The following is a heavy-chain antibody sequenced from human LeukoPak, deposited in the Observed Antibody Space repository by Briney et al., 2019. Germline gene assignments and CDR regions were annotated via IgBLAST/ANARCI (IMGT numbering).Heavy chain of an antibody. CDR3: AKSGGYGLIDY. J-gene: IGHJ4*02. CDR2: IYYSGST. CDR1: GGSISSYY. Sequence: SETLSLTCTVSGGSISSYYWGWIRQPPGKGLEWIGNIYYSGSTYYNASLQSRVTISIDTSKNQFPLRLNSVTAADTAMYYCAKSGGYGLIDYWGQGTLVTVSS. D-gene: IGHD1-26*01. V-gene: IGHV4-59*04.